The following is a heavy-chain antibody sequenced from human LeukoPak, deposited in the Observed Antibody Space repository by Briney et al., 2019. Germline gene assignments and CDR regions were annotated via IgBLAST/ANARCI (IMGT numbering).Heavy chain of an antibody. CDR1: GGSISSGDYY. Sequence: SETLSLTCAVSGGSISSGDYYWSWIRQPPGKGLEWIGYIYYSGSTYYNPSLESRLTISVDTSKNQFSLNLRSVTAADTAVYYCARSHSSSWYGGFDYWGQGILVTVSS. CDR2: IYYSGST. CDR3: ARSHSSSWYGGFDY. J-gene: IGHJ4*02. V-gene: IGHV4-30-4*08. D-gene: IGHD6-13*01.